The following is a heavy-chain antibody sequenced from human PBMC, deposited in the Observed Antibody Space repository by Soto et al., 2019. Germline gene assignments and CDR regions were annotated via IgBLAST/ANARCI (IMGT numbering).Heavy chain of an antibody. CDR1: GFTFSSYG. Sequence: QVQLVESGGGVVQPGRSLRLSCAASGFTFSSYGMHWVRQAPGEGLEWVALISDDGSSKSYADSVKGRFTISRDNYENTLFVQMNSLRAEDSAVYYCAKVLRPYNGYDSPLDYWGLGILVTVSS. J-gene: IGHJ4*02. D-gene: IGHD5-12*01. CDR3: AKVLRPYNGYDSPLDY. V-gene: IGHV3-30*18. CDR2: ISDDGSSK.